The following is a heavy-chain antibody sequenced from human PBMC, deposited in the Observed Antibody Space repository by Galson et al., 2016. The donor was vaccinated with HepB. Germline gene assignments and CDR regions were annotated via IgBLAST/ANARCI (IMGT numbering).Heavy chain of an antibody. Sequence: SLRLSCAASGFTFSTYGMHWVRQAPGKGLEYISTISGNGDISHYADSVKGRFTIARDNSKNTLYLQMNSLRAEDTAVYYCAKSMWGGDYVSVFTFDYWGQGTLVTVSS. J-gene: IGHJ4*02. CDR1: GFTFSTYG. D-gene: IGHD4-17*01. CDR3: AKSMWGGDYVSVFTFDY. CDR2: ISGNGDIS. V-gene: IGHV3-64*04.